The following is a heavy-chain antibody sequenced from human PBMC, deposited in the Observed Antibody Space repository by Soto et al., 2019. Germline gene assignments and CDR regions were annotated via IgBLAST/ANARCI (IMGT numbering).Heavy chain of an antibody. CDR2: IYTSGST. Sequence: SETLSLTCTVSGGSISSYYWSWIRQPAGKGLEWIGRIYTSGSTNYNPSLKSRVTMSVDTSKNQFSLKLSSVTAADTAVYYCAREAGTSFSVRDFDYWGQGTPVTVSS. V-gene: IGHV4-4*07. J-gene: IGHJ4*02. CDR1: GGSISSYY. CDR3: AREAGTSFSVRDFDY. D-gene: IGHD1-7*01.